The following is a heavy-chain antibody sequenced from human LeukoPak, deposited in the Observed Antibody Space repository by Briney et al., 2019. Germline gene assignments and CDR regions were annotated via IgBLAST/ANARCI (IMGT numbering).Heavy chain of an antibody. V-gene: IGHV3-21*01. CDR1: GFTFSGYT. D-gene: IGHD3-10*01. CDR2: ISSSSGNV. CDR3: ARDPWFGEIQFYYFDH. J-gene: IGHJ4*02. Sequence: GGSLRLSCEASGFTFSGYTMNWVRQAPGKGLEWVAAISSSSGNVYYADSVKGRFTISRDNAENSLHLQMSSLRVEDTAVYYCARDPWFGEIQFYYFDHWGQGTRVAVSS.